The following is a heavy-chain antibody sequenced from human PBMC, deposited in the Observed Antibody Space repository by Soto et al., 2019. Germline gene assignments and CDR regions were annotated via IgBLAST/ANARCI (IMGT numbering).Heavy chain of an antibody. D-gene: IGHD3-22*01. Sequence: SETLSLTCSVSSGSISSSLYYWGWIRQPPGKGLEWIGTIYSTVSTHYNPSLKSRVTISVDTSKNQFSLKLNAVTAADTAVYYCARLPYYDTPPVTFDIWGQGAMVTVSS. CDR3: ARLPYYDTPPVTFDI. V-gene: IGHV4-39*01. CDR2: IYSTVST. CDR1: SGSISSSLYY. J-gene: IGHJ3*02.